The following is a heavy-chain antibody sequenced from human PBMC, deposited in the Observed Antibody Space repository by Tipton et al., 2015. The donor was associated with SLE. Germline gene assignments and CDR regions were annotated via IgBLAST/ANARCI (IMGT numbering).Heavy chain of an antibody. CDR2: INSVGSST. J-gene: IGHJ4*02. D-gene: IGHD1-26*01. CDR3: VRTSGEGDH. V-gene: IGHV3-74*01. Sequence: GSLRLSCAASGFTFRSYWMHWVRQAPGKGLVWVSRINSVGSSTDYADSVKGRFTISRDNAKNTVFLQMNSLRAEDTAVYHCVRTSGEGDHWGQGTLVTVSS. CDR1: GFTFRSYW.